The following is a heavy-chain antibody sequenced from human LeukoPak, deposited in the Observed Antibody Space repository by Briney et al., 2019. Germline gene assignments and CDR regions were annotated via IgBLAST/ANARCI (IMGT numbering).Heavy chain of an antibody. J-gene: IGHJ5*02. CDR2: ISSSSSTI. CDR3: ASTEYQLLGATNWFDP. Sequence: PGGSLRLSCAASGFTFSSYSMNWVRQAPGKGLEWVSYISSSSSTIYYADSAKGRFTISRDNAKNSLYLQMNSLRAEDTAVYYCASTEYQLLGATNWFDPWGQGTLVTVSS. D-gene: IGHD2-2*01. V-gene: IGHV3-48*01. CDR1: GFTFSSYS.